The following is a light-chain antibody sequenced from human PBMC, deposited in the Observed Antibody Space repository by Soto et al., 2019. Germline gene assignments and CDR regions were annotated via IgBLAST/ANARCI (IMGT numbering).Light chain of an antibody. CDR1: SSDVGSYNL. CDR3: CSYAGSGTFVL. CDR2: EGA. V-gene: IGLV2-23*03. Sequence: QSALTQPASVSESPGQSIAISCTGTSSDVGSYNLVSWYQQYPGKAPKLIIYEGAKRPSGVSNRFSGSKSGNTASLTISGLQAEDEADYYCCSYAGSGTFVLFGGGTQLTVL. J-gene: IGLJ2*01.